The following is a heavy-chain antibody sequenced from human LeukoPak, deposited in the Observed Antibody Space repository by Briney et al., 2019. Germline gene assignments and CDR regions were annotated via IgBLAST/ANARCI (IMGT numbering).Heavy chain of an antibody. V-gene: IGHV1-3*01. CDR2: INAGNGNT. CDR1: GYTFTSYA. CDR3: ARDRADGYSSSWYEVDY. D-gene: IGHD6-13*01. Sequence: GASVKVSCKASGYTFTSYAMHWVRQAPGQRLEWMGWINAGNGNTKYSQKFQGRVTITRDTSASTAYMELSSLRSEDTAVYYCARDRADGYSSSWYEVDYWGQGTLVTVSS. J-gene: IGHJ4*02.